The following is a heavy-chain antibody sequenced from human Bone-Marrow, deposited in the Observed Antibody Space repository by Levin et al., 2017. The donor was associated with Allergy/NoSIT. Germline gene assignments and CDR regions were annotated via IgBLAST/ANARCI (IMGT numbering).Heavy chain of an antibody. V-gene: IGHV3-7*01. CDR3: ARGVRTIHYYYGMDV. Sequence: GGSLRLSCAASGFTFSSYWMSWVRQAPGKGLQWVANIKQDGSEKYYVDSVKGRFTISRDNAKNSLYLQMNSLRAEDTAVDYCARGVRTIHYYYGMDVWGQGTTVTVSS. CDR2: IKQDGSEK. J-gene: IGHJ6*02. D-gene: IGHD3-10*01. CDR1: GFTFSSYW.